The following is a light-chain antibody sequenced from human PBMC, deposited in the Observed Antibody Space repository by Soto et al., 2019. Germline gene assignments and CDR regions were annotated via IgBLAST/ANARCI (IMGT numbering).Light chain of an antibody. CDR2: RAS. CDR3: LQYHNLWA. J-gene: IGKJ1*01. V-gene: IGKV3-15*01. CDR1: QNIYSN. Sequence: IVMTQSPATLSVSPGERATLSCRASQNIYSNVAWYQQRPGQAPRLLIYRASTRAPGIPARFSGSGSGTEFTLTIRSLKSEDFTVDSCLQYHNLWAFGQGTKGDI.